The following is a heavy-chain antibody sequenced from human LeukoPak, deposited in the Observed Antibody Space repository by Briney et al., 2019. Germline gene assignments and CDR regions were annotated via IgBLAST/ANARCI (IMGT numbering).Heavy chain of an antibody. CDR1: GYTFTSYD. V-gene: IGHV1-8*01. CDR3: ARGRYKEYCSSTSCQPGNDY. J-gene: IGHJ4*02. D-gene: IGHD2-2*01. CDR2: MNTNSGNT. Sequence: ASVKVSCKASGYTFTSYDINWVRQATGQGLEWMGWMNTNSGNTGYAQKFQGRVTMTRNTSISTAYMELSSLRSEDTAVYYCARGRYKEYCSSTSCQPGNDYWGQGTLVTVSS.